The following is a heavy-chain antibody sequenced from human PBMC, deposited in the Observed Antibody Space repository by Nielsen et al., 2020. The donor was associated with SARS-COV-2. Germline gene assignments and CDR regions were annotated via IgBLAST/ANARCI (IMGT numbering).Heavy chain of an antibody. D-gene: IGHD3-10*01. V-gene: IGHV5-51*01. Sequence: GESKISCQGSGYTFSNYWIGWVRQMPGKGLEWMGIIYPGDSDTRYSPSFQGQVTISADKSISTAYLQWTILKASDSAIYYCARHRSVGGYYGSGIYEMDVWGQGTAVTVSS. CDR1: GYTFSNYW. CDR3: ARHRSVGGYYGSGIYEMDV. J-gene: IGHJ6*02. CDR2: IYPGDSDT.